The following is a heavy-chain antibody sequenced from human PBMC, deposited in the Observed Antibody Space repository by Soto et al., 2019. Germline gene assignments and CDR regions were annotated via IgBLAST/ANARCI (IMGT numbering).Heavy chain of an antibody. Sequence: GSLRLSCAASGFTFSSYAMSWVRQAPGKGLEWVSAISGSGGSTYYADSVKGRFTISRDNSKNTLYLQMNSLRAEDTAVYYCAKLGYCSGGSCSPGEGVDYWGQGTLVTVSS. D-gene: IGHD2-15*01. CDR1: GFTFSSYA. CDR3: AKLGYCSGGSCSPGEGVDY. V-gene: IGHV3-23*01. CDR2: ISGSGGST. J-gene: IGHJ4*02.